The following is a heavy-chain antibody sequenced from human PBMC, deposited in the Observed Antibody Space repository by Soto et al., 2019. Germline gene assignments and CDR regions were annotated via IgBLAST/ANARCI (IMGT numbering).Heavy chain of an antibody. CDR2: IYYSGST. Sequence: SETLSLTCTVSGGSISSYYWSWIRQPPGKGLEWIGYIYYSGSTNYNPSLKSRVTISVDTSKNQFSLKLSSVTAADTAVYYCARAPPAPAGYGMDVWGQGTTVTV. V-gene: IGHV4-59*01. D-gene: IGHD3-10*01. CDR1: GGSISSYY. J-gene: IGHJ6*02. CDR3: ARAPPAPAGYGMDV.